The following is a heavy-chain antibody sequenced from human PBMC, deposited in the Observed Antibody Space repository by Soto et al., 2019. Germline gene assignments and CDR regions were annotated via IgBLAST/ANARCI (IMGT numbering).Heavy chain of an antibody. Sequence: GGSLRLSCVASGFTFNSYSMNWARQAPGKGLEWISYISSSSSTIYYRDSVKGRFTIPRDNAKNSLYLQMNSLRDEDTAVYYCARDLYYYGSGSGYFDYWGQGTPVTVSS. CDR1: GFTFNSYS. J-gene: IGHJ4*02. D-gene: IGHD3-10*01. CDR3: ARDLYYYGSGSGYFDY. V-gene: IGHV3-48*02. CDR2: ISSSSSTI.